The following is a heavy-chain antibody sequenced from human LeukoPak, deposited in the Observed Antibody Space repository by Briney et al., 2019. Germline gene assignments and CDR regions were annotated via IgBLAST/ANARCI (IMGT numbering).Heavy chain of an antibody. J-gene: IGHJ6*02. D-gene: IGHD3-9*01. CDR1: GFTFSNAW. CDR2: IKSKTDGGTT. V-gene: IGHV3-15*01. CDR3: TTDPGDILTPYGMDV. Sequence: GGSLRLSCAASGFTFSNAWMSWVRQAPGKGLEWVGRIKSKTDGGTTDYAAPVKGRFTISRDDSKNTLYLQMNSLKTEDTAVYYCTTDPGDILTPYGMDVWGQGTTVTVSS.